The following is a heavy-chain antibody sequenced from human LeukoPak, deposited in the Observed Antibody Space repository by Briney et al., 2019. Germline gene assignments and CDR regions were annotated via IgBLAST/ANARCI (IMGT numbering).Heavy chain of an antibody. CDR3: ARTKRDSSSDY. D-gene: IGHD6-19*01. J-gene: IGHJ4*02. Sequence: ESGPALVQPTQILTLTCTFSGFALSTSGMCVSWIREPPGHALEWLALIDWDDDKYYSTSLKTRLPISKDTHKDQVVLKMPNMEPVDTATYYCARTKRDSSSDYGGEGTLVTVSS. CDR1: GFALSTSGMC. CDR2: IDWDDDK. V-gene: IGHV2-70*01.